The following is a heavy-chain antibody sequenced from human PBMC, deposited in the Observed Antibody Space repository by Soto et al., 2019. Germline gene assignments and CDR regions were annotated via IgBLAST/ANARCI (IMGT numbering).Heavy chain of an antibody. CDR3: ARDSAVTTLDYYYGMDV. Sequence: SETLSLTCTVSGGSISSGDYYWSWIRQPPGKGLEWIGYICYSGSTYYNPSLKSRVTISVDTSKNQFSLKLSSVTAADTAVYYCARDSAVTTLDYYYGMDVWGQGTTVTVSS. V-gene: IGHV4-30-4*01. CDR1: GGSISSGDYY. D-gene: IGHD4-17*01. CDR2: ICYSGST. J-gene: IGHJ6*02.